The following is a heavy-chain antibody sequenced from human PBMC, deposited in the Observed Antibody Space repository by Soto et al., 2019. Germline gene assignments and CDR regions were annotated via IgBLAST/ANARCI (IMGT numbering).Heavy chain of an antibody. Sequence: QVQLQESGPGLVKPSQTLSLTCTVSGGSISSGDYYWSWIRQPPGKGLEWIGYIYYSGSTYYNPSPKSRVTISVDTSKHQFSLKLSSVTAADTAVYYCARGPYYDILTGYYFLDPWGQGTLVTVSS. CDR1: GGSISSGDYY. J-gene: IGHJ5*02. CDR3: ARGPYYDILTGYYFLDP. V-gene: IGHV4-30-4*01. CDR2: IYYSGST. D-gene: IGHD3-9*01.